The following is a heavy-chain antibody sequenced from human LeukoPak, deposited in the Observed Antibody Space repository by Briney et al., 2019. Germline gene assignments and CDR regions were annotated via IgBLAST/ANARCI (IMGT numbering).Heavy chain of an antibody. Sequence: GSLRLSCAASGFTFSSYAMSWVRQAPGKGLEWVSAISGSGGSTYYADSVKGRFTISRDNSKNTLYLQMNSLRAEDTAVYYCAKEPDYYDSSGYPLDYWGQGTLVTVSS. CDR1: GFTFSSYA. CDR3: AKEPDYYDSSGYPLDY. D-gene: IGHD3-22*01. V-gene: IGHV3-23*01. J-gene: IGHJ4*02. CDR2: ISGSGGST.